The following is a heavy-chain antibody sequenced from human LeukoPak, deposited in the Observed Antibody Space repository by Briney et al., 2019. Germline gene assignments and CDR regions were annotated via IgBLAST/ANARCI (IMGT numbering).Heavy chain of an antibody. D-gene: IGHD6-13*01. Sequence: SETLSLTCTVSGGSISSSSYYWGWIRQPPGKGLEWIGSIYYSGSTYYNPSLKSRVTISVDTSKNQFSLKLSSVTAADTAVYYCARDKPALFLSSWYDWYFDLWGRGTLVTVSS. CDR1: GGSISSSSYY. J-gene: IGHJ2*01. CDR2: IYYSGST. V-gene: IGHV4-39*07. CDR3: ARDKPALFLSSWYDWYFDL.